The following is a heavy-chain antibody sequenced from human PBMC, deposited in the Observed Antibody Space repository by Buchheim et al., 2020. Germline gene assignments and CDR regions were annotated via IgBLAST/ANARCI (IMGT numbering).Heavy chain of an antibody. Sequence: QVQLVQSGAEVKKPGASVKVSCKASGYTFTSYYINWVRQATGQGLEWMGWMNPNSGNTGYAQKFQGRVTMTRNTSISTAYMELSRLRSEDTAVYYCARGGFGSSGWRYYYYDYGMDVWGQGTT. V-gene: IGHV1-8*01. CDR1: GYTFTSYY. J-gene: IGHJ6*02. CDR3: ARGGFGSSGWRYYYYDYGMDV. D-gene: IGHD6-19*01. CDR2: MNPNSGNT.